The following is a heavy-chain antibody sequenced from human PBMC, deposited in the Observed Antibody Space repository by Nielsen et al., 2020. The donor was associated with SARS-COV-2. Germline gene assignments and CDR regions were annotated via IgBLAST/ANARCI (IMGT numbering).Heavy chain of an antibody. D-gene: IGHD1-14*01. Sequence: SETLSLTCTVDGGSFSGFYWSWFRQAPGKGLEWIGEISHSGVTNYNSSLKSRVTMSLDTSKTHFSLELSSLTAADTAVYYCARGIRPRHVFDVWGQGTMVTVSS. CDR3: ARGIRPRHVFDV. CDR2: ISHSGVT. CDR1: GGSFSGFY. J-gene: IGHJ3*01. V-gene: IGHV4-34*01.